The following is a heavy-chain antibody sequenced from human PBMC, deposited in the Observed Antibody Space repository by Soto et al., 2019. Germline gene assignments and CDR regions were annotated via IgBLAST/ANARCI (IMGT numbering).Heavy chain of an antibody. CDR2: ISGYNGNT. CDR3: AREGPRPYYYSGMDV. V-gene: IGHV1-18*01. CDR1: GYTFTMSG. Sequence: QVQLVQSGAEVKKPGASVKVSCKSSGYTFTMSGISWVRQAPGQGLEWMGWISGYNGNTNYEQKFQDGVTMTTDTSTNTAYMELRSLRSDDTAVYYCAREGPRPYYYSGMDVWGQGTTVTVSS. J-gene: IGHJ6*02.